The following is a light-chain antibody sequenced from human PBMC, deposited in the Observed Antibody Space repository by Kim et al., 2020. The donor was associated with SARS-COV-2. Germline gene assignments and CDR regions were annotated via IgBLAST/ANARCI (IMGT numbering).Light chain of an antibody. CDR2: GNS. CDR3: QSYDSSLSGWV. V-gene: IGLV1-40*01. Sequence: RVTISCTVSSSNIGAGYDVHWYQQLPGTAPKRLIYGNSNRPSGVPDRFSGSKSGTSASLAITGLQAEDEADYYCQSYDSSLSGWVFGGGTQLTVL. J-gene: IGLJ3*02. CDR1: SSNIGAGYD.